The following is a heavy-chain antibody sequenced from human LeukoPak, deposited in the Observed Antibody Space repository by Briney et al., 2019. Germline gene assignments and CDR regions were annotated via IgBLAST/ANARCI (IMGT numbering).Heavy chain of an antibody. V-gene: IGHV3-7*01. J-gene: IGHJ6*03. D-gene: IGHD3-3*01. CDR2: IKQDGSEK. CDR1: GFTFSRYW. Sequence: PGGSLRLSCAASGFTFSRYWMSWVRQAPGKGLEWVANIKQDGSEKYYVDSVKGRFTISRDNAKNSLYLQMNSLRAEDTAVYYCARVRFLEWLLSYYYYYMDVWGKGTTVTVSS. CDR3: ARVRFLEWLLSYYYYYMDV.